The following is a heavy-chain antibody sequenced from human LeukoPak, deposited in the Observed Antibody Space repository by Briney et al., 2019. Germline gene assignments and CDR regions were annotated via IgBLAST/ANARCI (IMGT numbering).Heavy chain of an antibody. V-gene: IGHV3-7*01. Sequence: GGSLRLSCAASGFTFSSYWMTWVRQAPGKGLAWVANINQDGSGKYYVDSVKGRFTISRDNAKNSLYLQMNSLRAEDTAVYYCAKDKEGAAAGTFGYWGQGTLVTVSS. CDR1: GFTFSSYW. D-gene: IGHD6-13*01. CDR2: INQDGSGK. CDR3: AKDKEGAAAGTFGY. J-gene: IGHJ4*02.